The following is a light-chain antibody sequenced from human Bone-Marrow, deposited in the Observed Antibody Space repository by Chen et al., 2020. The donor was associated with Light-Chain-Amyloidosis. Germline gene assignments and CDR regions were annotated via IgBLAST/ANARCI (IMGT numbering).Light chain of an antibody. V-gene: IGLV3-21*02. CDR3: QVWDRSSGRPV. CDR2: DDS. Sequence: SYVLTQPSSLSVAPGQTATIACGGNNIGSTSVHWYQQTPGQAPLLVVYDDSDRPSGIPERLSCSNSANTATLTISRVEAGDEADYYCQVWDRSSGRPVFGGGTKLTVL. CDR1: NIGSTS. J-gene: IGLJ3*02.